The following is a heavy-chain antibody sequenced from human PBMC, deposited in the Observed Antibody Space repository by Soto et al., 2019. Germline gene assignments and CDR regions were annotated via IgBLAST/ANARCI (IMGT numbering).Heavy chain of an antibody. Sequence: ASVKVSCKDSGYTFTSYDINWVRQATGEGLEWMGWMNPNSGNTGYAQKFQGRVTLTRNTSISTAYMELSSLRSEDTAVYYCARAEVGITIFGVVNRYYYYGMDVWGQGTTVTVSS. CDR2: MNPNSGNT. V-gene: IGHV1-8*01. CDR1: GYTFTSYD. D-gene: IGHD3-3*01. CDR3: ARAEVGITIFGVVNRYYYYGMDV. J-gene: IGHJ6*02.